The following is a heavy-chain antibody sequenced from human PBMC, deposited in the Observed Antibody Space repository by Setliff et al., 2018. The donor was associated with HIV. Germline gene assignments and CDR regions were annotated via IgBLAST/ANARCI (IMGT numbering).Heavy chain of an antibody. Sequence: SVKVSCKASGGTFSLYAINWVRQAPGQGLEWMGGIIPIFGTANYAQKFQGRVTITADESTSTAYMELSSLRSEDTAVYYCASRRITMVRGVISNDYYYYYMDVWGKGTTVTVSS. CDR1: GGTFSLYA. CDR3: ASRRITMVRGVISNDYYYYYMDV. J-gene: IGHJ6*03. CDR2: IIPIFGTA. V-gene: IGHV1-69*13. D-gene: IGHD3-10*01.